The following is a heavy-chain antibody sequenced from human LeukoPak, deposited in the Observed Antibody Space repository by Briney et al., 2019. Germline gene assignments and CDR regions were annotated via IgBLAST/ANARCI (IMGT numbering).Heavy chain of an antibody. CDR2: INTNTGNP. Sequence: ASVKVSCKASGYSFSSYNMNWVRQAPGQGLEWMGWINTNTGNPRYAQGFTGRHVFSLDTSVSTAYLQISSLKAEDTAVYYCARVGYPVYYYYMDVWGKGTTVTVSS. D-gene: IGHD6-13*01. CDR1: GYSFSSYN. CDR3: ARVGYPVYYYYMDV. J-gene: IGHJ6*03. V-gene: IGHV7-4-1*02.